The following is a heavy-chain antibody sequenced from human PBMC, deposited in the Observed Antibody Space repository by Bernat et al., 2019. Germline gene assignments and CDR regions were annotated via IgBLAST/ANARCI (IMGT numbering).Heavy chain of an antibody. Sequence: QVQLVESGGGVVQPGRSLRLSCAASGFTFSSYAMHWVRQPPGKGLEWVAVISYDGSNKYYADAVKGGFTISRDNSKNTLYLQMNSRRAEDTAVYYCARGGIAVAGTPFRYWGQGTLVTVSS. CDR2: ISYDGSNK. D-gene: IGHD6-19*01. CDR3: ARGGIAVAGTPFRY. J-gene: IGHJ4*02. V-gene: IGHV3-30-3*01. CDR1: GFTFSSYA.